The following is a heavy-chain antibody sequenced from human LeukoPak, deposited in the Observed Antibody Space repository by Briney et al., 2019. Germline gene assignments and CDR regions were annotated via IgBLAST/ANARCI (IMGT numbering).Heavy chain of an antibody. CDR2: IYPDDSDT. CDR1: GYSFTSYW. D-gene: IGHD2-15*01. J-gene: IGHJ3*02. V-gene: IGHV5-51*01. Sequence: GESLKISCKGSGYSFTSYWIGWVRQMPGKGLEWMGIIYPDDSDTRNSPSFQGQVTISADKSISTAYLQWSSLKASDTAIYYCARYHCSGGSCYATGAFNIWGQGTTVTVSS. CDR3: ARYHCSGGSCYATGAFNI.